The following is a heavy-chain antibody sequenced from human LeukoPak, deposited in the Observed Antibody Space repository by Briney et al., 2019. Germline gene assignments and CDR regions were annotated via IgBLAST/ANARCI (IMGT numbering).Heavy chain of an antibody. CDR1: GFTFSSYS. V-gene: IGHV3-21*01. CDR3: ARVGIGAARHGYDY. Sequence: GGSLRLSCAASGFTFSSYSMNWVRQAPGKGLEWVSSISGSSSYIKYADSVKGRFTISGDNAKNSLYLQMNSLRAEDTAMYYCARVGIGAARHGYDYWGQETLVTVSS. J-gene: IGHJ4*02. CDR2: ISGSSSYI. D-gene: IGHD2-15*01.